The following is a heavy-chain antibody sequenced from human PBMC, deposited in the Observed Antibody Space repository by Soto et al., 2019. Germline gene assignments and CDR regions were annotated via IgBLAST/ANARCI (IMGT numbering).Heavy chain of an antibody. V-gene: IGHV1-2*02. CDR3: ARGGIAAPLDV. CDR2: INPNSGGT. CDR1: GYTFTGYY. J-gene: IGHJ6*02. D-gene: IGHD6-13*01. Sequence: ASVKVSCKASGYTFTGYYMHWVRQAPGQGLELMGWINPNSGGTNYAQKSQGRVTMTRDTSISTAYMELSRLRSDDTAVYYCARGGIAAPLDVWGQGTTVTVYS.